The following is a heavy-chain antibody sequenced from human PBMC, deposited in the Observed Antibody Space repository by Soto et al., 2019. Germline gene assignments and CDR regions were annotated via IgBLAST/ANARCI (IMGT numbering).Heavy chain of an antibody. Sequence: PSETLSLTCTVSGGSISSYYWSWIRQPPGKGLEWIGYIHYSGSTNYNPSLKSRVTISVDTSKNQFSLKLSSVTAADTAVYYCARVSYDFWSGYYPYYYYMDVWGKGTTVTVSS. CDR3: ARVSYDFWSGYYPYYYYMDV. CDR2: IHYSGST. D-gene: IGHD3-3*01. CDR1: GGSISSYY. J-gene: IGHJ6*03. V-gene: IGHV4-59*01.